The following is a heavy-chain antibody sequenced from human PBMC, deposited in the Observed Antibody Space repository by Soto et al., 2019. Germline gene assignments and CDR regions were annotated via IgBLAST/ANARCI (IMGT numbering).Heavy chain of an antibody. CDR1: GFTFSSYG. V-gene: IGHV3-30*18. Sequence: LRLSCAASGFTFSSYGMHWVRQAPGKGLEWVAVISYDGSNKYYADSVKGRFTISRDNSKNTLYLQMNSLRAEDTAVYYCAKDLVGATGDYWGQGTLGTVSS. D-gene: IGHD1-26*01. CDR2: ISYDGSNK. CDR3: AKDLVGATGDY. J-gene: IGHJ4*02.